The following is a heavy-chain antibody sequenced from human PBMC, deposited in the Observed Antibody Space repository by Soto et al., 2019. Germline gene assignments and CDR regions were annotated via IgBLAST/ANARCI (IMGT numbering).Heavy chain of an antibody. J-gene: IGHJ6*03. CDR1: GFTFSSYW. V-gene: IGHV3-74*01. CDR3: ARADFWSGYYEFYYYYYMDV. Sequence: GGSLRLSCAASGFTFSSYWMHWVRQAPGKGLVWVSRINSDGSSTSYADSVKGRFTISRDNAKNTLYLQMNSLRAEDTAVYYCARADFWSGYYEFYYYYYMDVWGKGTTVTVSS. D-gene: IGHD3-3*01. CDR2: INSDGSST.